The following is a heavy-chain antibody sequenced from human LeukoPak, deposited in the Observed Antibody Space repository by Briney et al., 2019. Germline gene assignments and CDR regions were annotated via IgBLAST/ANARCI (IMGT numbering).Heavy chain of an antibody. CDR3: ARDLTLEPPLLYYGMDV. V-gene: IGHV6-1*01. CDR1: GDSVSSNSAA. J-gene: IGHJ6*02. CDR2: TYYRSKWYN. D-gene: IGHD1-1*01. Sequence: SQTLSLTCAISGDSVSSNSAAWNWIRQSPSRGLEWLGRTYYRSKWYNDYAVSVKSRITINPDTSKNQFSLQLNSVTPEDTAVYYCARDLTLEPPLLYYGMDVWGQGTTVTVSS.